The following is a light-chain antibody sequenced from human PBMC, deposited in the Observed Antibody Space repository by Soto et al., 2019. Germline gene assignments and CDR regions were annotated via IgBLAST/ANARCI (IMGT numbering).Light chain of an antibody. CDR3: QQFNNWPHT. CDR1: QSVNQK. Sequence: DIVLTQSPATLSVSPGERATLSCRASQSVNQKLGWYQQKPGQAPRLLIYVASYRATGIPARFSGSGSGTEYTLTISNLQAEDFAVYYCQQFNNWPHTFGQGTRLEIK. J-gene: IGKJ2*01. CDR2: VAS. V-gene: IGKV3-15*01.